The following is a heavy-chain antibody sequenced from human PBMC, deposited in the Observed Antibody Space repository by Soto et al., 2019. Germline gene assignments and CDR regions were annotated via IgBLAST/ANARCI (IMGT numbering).Heavy chain of an antibody. Sequence: QITLKESGPTLVKPTQTLTLTCTFSGFSLTTSGVGVGWIRQPPGKALEWLALIYWNDDKRYSPSLKSRLTITKDTSKNQVVLTLTNVDPVDTATYYCAHRPSGWYLFDYWGQGTLVTVSS. CDR2: IYWNDDK. CDR3: AHRPSGWYLFDY. J-gene: IGHJ4*02. CDR1: GFSLTTSGVG. D-gene: IGHD6-19*01. V-gene: IGHV2-5*01.